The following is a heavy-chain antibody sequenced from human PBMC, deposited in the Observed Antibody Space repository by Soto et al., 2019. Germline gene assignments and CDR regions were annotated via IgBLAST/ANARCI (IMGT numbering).Heavy chain of an antibody. CDR1: GFSLSDYA. D-gene: IGHD3-3*01. J-gene: IGHJ6*02. CDR2: ISSDSRTI. Sequence: GGSLRLSCVASGFSLSDYAVNWVRQAPGKGLEWVSFISSDSRTIYYADSVEGRFTVSRDNARNSVSLQMDSLRHEDAAVYYCARIKLVEWFFINVDVYDMDVWGQGTPVTVSS. V-gene: IGHV3-48*02. CDR3: ARIKLVEWFFINVDVYDMDV.